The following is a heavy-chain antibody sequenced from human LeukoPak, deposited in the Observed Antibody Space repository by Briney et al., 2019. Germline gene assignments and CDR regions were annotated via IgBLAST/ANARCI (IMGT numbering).Heavy chain of an antibody. CDR3: ARDSSTTFYWYFDL. Sequence: SETLSLTCTVAGGSISSYYGSWIRQPPGKGLEWIGYVHYNGNANYNPSLKGRVTISVDTSKKQFSLKLSSVTAADTAVYYCARDSSTTFYWYFDLWGRGTLVTVSS. CDR2: VHYNGNA. D-gene: IGHD2-2*01. J-gene: IGHJ2*01. V-gene: IGHV4-59*01. CDR1: GGSISSYY.